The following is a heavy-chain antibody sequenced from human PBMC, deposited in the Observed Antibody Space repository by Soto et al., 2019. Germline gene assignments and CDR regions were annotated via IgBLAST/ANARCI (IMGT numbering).Heavy chain of an antibody. J-gene: IGHJ4*02. V-gene: IGHV4-31*03. CDR1: GGSISSGGYY. D-gene: IGHD3-10*01. Sequence: SETLSLTCTVSGGSISSGGYYWSWIRQHPGKGLEWIGYIYYSGSTYYNPSLKSRVTISVDTSKNQFSLKLSSVTAADTAVYYCASSDRSYYKSFDYWGQGTLVTVSS. CDR3: ASSDRSYYKSFDY. CDR2: IYYSGST.